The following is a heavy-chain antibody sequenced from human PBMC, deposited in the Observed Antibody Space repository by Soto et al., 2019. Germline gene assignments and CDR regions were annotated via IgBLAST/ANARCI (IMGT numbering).Heavy chain of an antibody. CDR2: IIPISGTA. CDR3: AIPSIYFRDTYFPPYFYYGLDI. J-gene: IGHJ6*02. Sequence: SVKVSCKASGGTFNSYAISWVRQAPGQGLGWMGGIIPISGTANYAQKFHGRVTITADKSTSTAYMELSSLRSEDTAVYYCAIPSIYFRDTYFPPYFYYGLDIWGQGTTVTVSS. CDR1: GGTFNSYA. V-gene: IGHV1-69*06. D-gene: IGHD3-9*01.